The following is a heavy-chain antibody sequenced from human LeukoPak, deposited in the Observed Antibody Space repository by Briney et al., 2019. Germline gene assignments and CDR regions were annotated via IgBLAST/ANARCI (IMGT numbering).Heavy chain of an antibody. J-gene: IGHJ5*02. V-gene: IGHV3-7*05. CDR1: GFTFSNYG. Sequence: PGVSLRLSCAASGFTFSNYGMTWVRQAPGKGLEWVANIKQDGSEKYYVDSVKGRFTISRDNAKNSLYLQMNSLRAEDMAVYYCARGQVWFDPWGQGTLVTVSS. CDR3: ARGQVWFDP. CDR2: IKQDGSEK.